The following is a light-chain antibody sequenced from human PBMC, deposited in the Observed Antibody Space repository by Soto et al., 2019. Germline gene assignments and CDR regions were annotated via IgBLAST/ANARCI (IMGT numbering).Light chain of an antibody. CDR1: QSISSW. Sequence: DIQMTQSPSTLSASVGDRVTITCRASQSISSWLAWYQQKPGKAPKLLIYDASSLESGVRSRFSGSGSATEFTLTISSLQPDDFATYYCQQYNSYPRTFGQGTKVEIK. V-gene: IGKV1-5*01. CDR3: QQYNSYPRT. J-gene: IGKJ1*01. CDR2: DAS.